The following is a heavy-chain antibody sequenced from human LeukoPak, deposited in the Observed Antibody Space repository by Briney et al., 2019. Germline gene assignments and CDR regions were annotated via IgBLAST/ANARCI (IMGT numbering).Heavy chain of an antibody. CDR3: ATFDSSGYYPNYYVDY. Sequence: PGGSLRLSCAASGFTFSSYAMSWVRQAPGKGLEWVSAISGSGGSRYYADSVKGRLTISRDNSKNTLYLQMNSLRAEDTAVYYCATFDSSGYYPNYYVDYWGQGTLVTVSS. J-gene: IGHJ4*02. D-gene: IGHD3-22*01. V-gene: IGHV3-23*01. CDR1: GFTFSSYA. CDR2: ISGSGGSR.